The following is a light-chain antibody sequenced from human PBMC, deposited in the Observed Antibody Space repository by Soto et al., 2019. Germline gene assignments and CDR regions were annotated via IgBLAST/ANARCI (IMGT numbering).Light chain of an antibody. CDR1: SGHSSYA. CDR2: FNSDGSH. J-gene: IGLJ3*02. V-gene: IGLV4-69*01. CDR3: QTWGTGIPV. Sequence: QSVLTQSPSASASLGASVKLTCTLSSGHSSYAIAWHQQQPEKGPRYLMKFNSDGSHNKGDGIPDRFSGSSSGAERYLTISSLQSEDEADYYCQTWGTGIPVFGGGTKLTVL.